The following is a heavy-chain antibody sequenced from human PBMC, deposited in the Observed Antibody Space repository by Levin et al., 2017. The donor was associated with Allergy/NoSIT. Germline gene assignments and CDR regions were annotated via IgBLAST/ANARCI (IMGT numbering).Heavy chain of an antibody. CDR2: MSYEGSNI. J-gene: IGHJ4*02. D-gene: IGHD3-10*01. CDR3: ASLSEYGSGTYYDY. V-gene: IGHV3-30-3*01. CDR1: GFSFSTYA. Sequence: LSLTCAASGFSFSTYAMHWVRQAPGKGLEWVAVMSYEGSNIYYADSVKGRFTISRDNSKNTLYLQMNNLRAEDTALYYCASLSEYGSGTYYDYWGQGTLVTVSS.